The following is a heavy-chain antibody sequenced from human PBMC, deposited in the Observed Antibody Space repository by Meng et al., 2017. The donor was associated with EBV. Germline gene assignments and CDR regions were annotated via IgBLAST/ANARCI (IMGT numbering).Heavy chain of an antibody. CDR2: LIPMSDAP. CDR1: GGTFRSDA. CDR3: ASESGRGFTPDY. J-gene: IGHJ4*02. Sequence: GEVVQSGGEVKKPGSSVKVSCWTSGGTFRSDAVSWVRQAPGQGLEWMGGLIPMSDAPHYAQKFQGRVTITADESTSTHYMHLSGLTSDDTAVYYCASESGRGFTPDYWGQGTLVTVSS. D-gene: IGHD3-10*01. V-gene: IGHV1-69*01.